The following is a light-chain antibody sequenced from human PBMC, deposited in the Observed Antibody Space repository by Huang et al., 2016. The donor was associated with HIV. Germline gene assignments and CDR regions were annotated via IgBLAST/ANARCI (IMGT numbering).Light chain of an antibody. CDR3: QQSYNTPT. CDR2: GAS. Sequence: DIQMTQSPSSLSASVGDRVTITCRASQRINSYLNWYQQKPGKAPNLLIYGASRLQSWLPSRFSGSGSGTDLTLTINSLQPEDFATYYCQQSYNTPTFGHGTKVEI. V-gene: IGKV1-39*01. J-gene: IGKJ1*01. CDR1: QRINSY.